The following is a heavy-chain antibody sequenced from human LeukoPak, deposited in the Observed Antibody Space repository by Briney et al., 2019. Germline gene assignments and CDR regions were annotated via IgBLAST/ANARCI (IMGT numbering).Heavy chain of an antibody. CDR3: AREGHRGAFDI. V-gene: IGHV3-23*01. D-gene: IGHD3-16*02. J-gene: IGHJ3*02. CDR2: ISGSGDNT. CDR1: GFTFSSYA. Sequence: GGSLRLSCAASGFTFSSYAMSWVRQAPGKGLEWVSGISGSGDNTYYADSVKGRFTISRDNSKNTLYVQMNSLRAEDTAVYYCAREGHRGAFDIWGQGTMVTVSS.